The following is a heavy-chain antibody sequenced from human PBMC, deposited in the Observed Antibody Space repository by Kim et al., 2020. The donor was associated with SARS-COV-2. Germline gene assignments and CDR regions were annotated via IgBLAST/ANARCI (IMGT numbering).Heavy chain of an antibody. CDR3: ARTFYDSSAYYYVDY. D-gene: IGHD3-22*01. CDR1: GYTFTTYG. J-gene: IGHJ4*02. V-gene: IGHV7-4-1*02. Sequence: ASVKVSCKASGYTFTTYGMNWVRQAPGQGLEWMGWMNTNTGNPTFAQGFTGRFVFSLDTSVSTAYLQISSLKAEDTAVYYCARTFYDSSAYYYVDYWGQGTLVTVSS. CDR2: MNTNTGNP.